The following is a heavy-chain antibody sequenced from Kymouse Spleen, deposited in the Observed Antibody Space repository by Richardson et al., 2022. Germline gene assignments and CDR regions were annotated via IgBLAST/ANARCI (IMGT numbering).Heavy chain of an antibody. CDR2: IYYSGST. CDR1: GGSVSSGSYY. V-gene: IGHV4-61*01. Sequence: QVQLQESGPGLVKPSETLSLTCTVSGGSVSSGSYYWSWIRQPPGKGLEWIGYIYYSGSTNYNPSLKSRVTISVDTSKNQFSLKLSSVTAADTAVYYCASIAARFNWFDPWGQGTLVTVSS. J-gene: IGHJ5*02. D-gene: IGHD6-6*01. CDR3: ASIAARFNWFDP.